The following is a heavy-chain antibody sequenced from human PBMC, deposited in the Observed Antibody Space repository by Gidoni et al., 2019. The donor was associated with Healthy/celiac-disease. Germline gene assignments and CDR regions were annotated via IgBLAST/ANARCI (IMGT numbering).Heavy chain of an antibody. J-gene: IGHJ4*02. CDR1: GFTFSSYG. V-gene: IGHV3-30*18. Sequence: QVQLVESGGGVVQPGRSLRLSCAATGFTFSSYGMHWVRQAPGKGLEWVAVISYDGSNKYYADSVKGRFTISRDNSKNTLYLQMNSLRAEDTAVYYCAKDYYYYDSSGYPYYFDYWGQGTLVTVSS. CDR2: ISYDGSNK. D-gene: IGHD3-22*01. CDR3: AKDYYYYDSSGYPYYFDY.